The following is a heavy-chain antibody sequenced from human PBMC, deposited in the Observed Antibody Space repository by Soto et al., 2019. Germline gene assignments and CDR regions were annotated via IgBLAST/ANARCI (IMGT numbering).Heavy chain of an antibody. J-gene: IGHJ6*02. V-gene: IGHV4-30-2*01. D-gene: IGHD3-3*01. CDR3: ARVAYYDFWSGYAPDV. CDR2: IYHSGST. Sequence: SETLSLTCAVSGGSISSGGYSWSWIRQPPGKGLEWIGYIYHSGSTYYNPSLESRVTISVDRSKNQFSLKLSSVTAADTAVYYCARVAYYDFWSGYAPDVWGQGTTVTVSS. CDR1: GGSISSGGYS.